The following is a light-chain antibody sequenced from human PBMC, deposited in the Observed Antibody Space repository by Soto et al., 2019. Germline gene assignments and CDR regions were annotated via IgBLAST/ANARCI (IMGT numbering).Light chain of an antibody. Sequence: VLSQSPATLSVSHGERATLSCRASQGVGSTLAWYQQEPGRAPRLLIYDASTRATGIPARFSGSGSGTEFTLTISSLQSEDFAVYYCQQYNNWPTWTFGQGTKVAIK. V-gene: IGKV3-15*01. CDR3: QQYNNWPTWT. CDR2: DAS. J-gene: IGKJ1*01. CDR1: QGVGST.